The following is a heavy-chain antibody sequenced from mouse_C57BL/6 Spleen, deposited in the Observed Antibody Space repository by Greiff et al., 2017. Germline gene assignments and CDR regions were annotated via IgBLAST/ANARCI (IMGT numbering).Heavy chain of an antibody. V-gene: IGHV3-6*01. CDR2: ISYDGSN. CDR1: GYSITSGYY. D-gene: IGHD1-1*01. J-gene: IGHJ2*01. CDR3: AREGLLYGSSYYFDY. Sequence: DVQLQESGPGLVKPSQSLSLTCSVTGYSITSGYYWNWIRQFPGNKLEWMGYISYDGSNNYNPSLKNRISITRDTSKNQFFLKLNSVTTEDTATYDCAREGLLYGSSYYFDYGGQGTTLTVSS.